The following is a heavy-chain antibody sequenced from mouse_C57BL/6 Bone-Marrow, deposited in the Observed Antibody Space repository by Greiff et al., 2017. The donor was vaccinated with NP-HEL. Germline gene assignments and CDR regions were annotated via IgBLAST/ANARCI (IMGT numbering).Heavy chain of an antibody. Sequence: EVKLVESVAELVRPGASVKLSCTASGFNIKNTYMHWVKQRPEQGLEWIGRIDPANGNTKYAPKFQGKATITADTSSNTAYLQLSSLTSEDTAIYYCARDYGNYVGGYYYAMDYWGQGTSVTVSS. CDR1: GFNIKNTY. CDR2: IDPANGNT. J-gene: IGHJ4*01. V-gene: IGHV14-3*01. CDR3: ARDYGNYVGGYYYAMDY. D-gene: IGHD2-1*01.